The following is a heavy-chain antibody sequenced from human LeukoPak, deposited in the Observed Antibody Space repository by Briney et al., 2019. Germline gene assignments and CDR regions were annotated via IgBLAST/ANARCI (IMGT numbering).Heavy chain of an antibody. Sequence: GGSLRLSCAASGFTLSTYAMSWVRQAPGKGLEWVSAISASGRTTYYTDSVKGRFTISRDNSKNTLYLQMKSLRAEDTALYYCAKHTRITGGFDSDLDYWGQGTLVTVSS. CDR2: ISASGRTT. CDR3: AKHTRITGGFDSDLDY. D-gene: IGHD5-12*01. J-gene: IGHJ4*02. V-gene: IGHV3-23*01. CDR1: GFTLSTYA.